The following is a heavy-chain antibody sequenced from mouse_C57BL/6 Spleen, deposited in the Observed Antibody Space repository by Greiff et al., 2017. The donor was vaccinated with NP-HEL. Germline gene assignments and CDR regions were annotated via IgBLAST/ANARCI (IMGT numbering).Heavy chain of an antibody. CDR3: ARKGIYYGAMDY. V-gene: IGHV1-61*01. D-gene: IGHD1-1*01. CDR2: LYPSDSET. CDR1: GYTFTSYW. Sequence: QVQLQQPGAELVRPGSSVKLSCKASGYTFTSYWMDWVKQRPGQGLEWIGNLYPSDSETHYNQKFKDKATLTVDKSSSTAYMQLSSLTSADSAVYYCARKGIYYGAMDYWGQGTSVTVSS. J-gene: IGHJ4*01.